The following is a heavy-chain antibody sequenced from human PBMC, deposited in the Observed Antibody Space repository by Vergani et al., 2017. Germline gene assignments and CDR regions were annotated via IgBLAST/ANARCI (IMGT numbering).Heavy chain of an antibody. J-gene: IGHJ4*02. Sequence: EVQLLESGGGLVQPGGSLRLSCAASGFTFSSYAMSWVRQAPGKGLEWVSAISGSGGSTYYADSVKGRFTISRDNSKNTLYLQMNSLRAEDTAVYYCAKDGPAGYSSSWYVPPSPEWLRTKNYYFDYWGQGTLVTVSS. D-gene: IGHD6-13*01. CDR1: GFTFSSYA. CDR2: ISGSGGST. V-gene: IGHV3-23*01. CDR3: AKDGPAGYSSSWYVPPSPEWLRTKNYYFDY.